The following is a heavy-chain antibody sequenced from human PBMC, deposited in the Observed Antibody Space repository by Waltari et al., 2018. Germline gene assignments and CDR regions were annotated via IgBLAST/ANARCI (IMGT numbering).Heavy chain of an antibody. CDR1: GGSFSGYY. CDR3: ARARKEEQWLVRRGRYFDL. D-gene: IGHD6-19*01. V-gene: IGHV4-34*01. J-gene: IGHJ2*01. Sequence: QVQLQQWGAGLLKPSETLSLTCAVYGGSFSGYYWSWIRQPPGKGLEWIGEINHSGSTNYNPSLKSRVTISVDTSKNQFSLKLSSVTAADTAVYYCARARKEEQWLVRRGRYFDLWGRGTLVTVSS. CDR2: INHSGST.